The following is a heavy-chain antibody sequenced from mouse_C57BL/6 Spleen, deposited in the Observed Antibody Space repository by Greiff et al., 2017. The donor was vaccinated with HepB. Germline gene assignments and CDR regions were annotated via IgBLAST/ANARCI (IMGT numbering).Heavy chain of an antibody. CDR3: AGDYPWFAY. Sequence: QVQLQQSGAELVRPGASVKLSCKASGYTFTDYYINWVKQRPGQGLEWIARIYPGSGNTYYNEKFKGKATLTAEKSSSTAYMQLSSLTSEDSAVYFCAGDYPWFAYWGQGTLVTVSA. V-gene: IGHV1-76*01. CDR1: GYTFTDYY. J-gene: IGHJ3*01. D-gene: IGHD2-4*01. CDR2: IYPGSGNT.